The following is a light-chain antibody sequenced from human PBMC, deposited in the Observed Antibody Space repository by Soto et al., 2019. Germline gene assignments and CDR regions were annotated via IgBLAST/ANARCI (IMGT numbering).Light chain of an antibody. J-gene: IGLJ1*01. CDR2: EVS. CDR3: TSYEGGGKYV. CDR1: SSDVGAYNL. V-gene: IGLV2-14*01. Sequence: QSVLTQAASVSGSPGQSVTISCTGTSSDVGAYNLVSWYQQYPGKAPKLMIYEVSNRPSGVSNRFSGSKSGSTASLTISGLQAEDEADYYCCTSYEGGGKYVFGTGTKVTVL.